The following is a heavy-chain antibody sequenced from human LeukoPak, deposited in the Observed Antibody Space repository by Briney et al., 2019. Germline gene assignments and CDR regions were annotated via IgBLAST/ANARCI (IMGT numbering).Heavy chain of an antibody. D-gene: IGHD6-19*01. CDR3: ARDSSGWTIFDLNWFDP. J-gene: IGHJ5*02. Sequence: ASVKVSFKASGYTFTDYYMHWVRQAPGQGLEWMGRINPNSGGTNYAQKFQGRVTMTRDTSISTAYMELSRLRSEDTAVYYCARDSSGWTIFDLNWFDPWGQGTLVTVSS. CDR2: INPNSGGT. CDR1: GYTFTDYY. V-gene: IGHV1-2*06.